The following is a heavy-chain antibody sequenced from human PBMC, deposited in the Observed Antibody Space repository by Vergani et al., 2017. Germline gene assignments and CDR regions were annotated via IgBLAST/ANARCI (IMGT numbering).Heavy chain of an antibody. V-gene: IGHV4-30-4*08. CDR2: IYYSGST. J-gene: IGHJ3*02. Sequence: QVQLQESGPGLVKPSQTLSLTCTVSGGSISSGDYYWSWIRQPPGKGLEWIGYIYYSGSTYYNPSLKSRVTISVDTSKNQFSLKVISVTAADTAVYYCARRRAVRGTIISSTFDIWGQGTMVSVSS. CDR1: GGSISSGDYY. CDR3: ARRRAVRGTIISSTFDI. D-gene: IGHD3-10*01.